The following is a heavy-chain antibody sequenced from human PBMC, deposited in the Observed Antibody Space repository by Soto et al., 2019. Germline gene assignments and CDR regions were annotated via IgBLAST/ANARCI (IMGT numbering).Heavy chain of an antibody. Sequence: QVTLKESGPVLVKPTETLTLTCTVSGFSLSNVRMGVSWIRQPPGKALEWLAHIFSNDDKSYNTSLKSRLTISKDPSRSQVVLTMNNMDPVETATYFCARLNVMLIESYFYAVDVWGQGTTVTVSS. J-gene: IGHJ6*02. CDR1: GFSLSNVRMG. D-gene: IGHD3-10*01. CDR3: ARLNVMLIESYFYAVDV. V-gene: IGHV2-26*01. CDR2: IFSNDDK.